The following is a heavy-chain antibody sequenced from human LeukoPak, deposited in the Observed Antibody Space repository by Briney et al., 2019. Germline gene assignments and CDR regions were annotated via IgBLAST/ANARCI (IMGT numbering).Heavy chain of an antibody. CDR1: GFTFSSYG. CDR3: AKAGTVTTYYYYMDV. V-gene: IGHV3-30*02. D-gene: IGHD4-17*01. CDR2: IFYDGSIQ. Sequence: GGSLRLSCAASGFTFSSYGMHWVRQAPGKGLEWLTVIFYDGSIQYYADSVKGRFTTSRDNSGSTLYLQMNSLRSDDTAVYYCAKAGTVTTYYYYMDVWGKGTTVTVSS. J-gene: IGHJ6*03.